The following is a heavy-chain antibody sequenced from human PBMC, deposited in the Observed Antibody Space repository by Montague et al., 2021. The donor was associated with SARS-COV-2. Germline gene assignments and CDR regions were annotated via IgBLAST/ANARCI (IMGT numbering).Heavy chain of an antibody. CDR3: ARARHGSYYDYFDY. CDR1: GFTFSSYA. V-gene: IGHV3-30*04. D-gene: IGHD1-26*01. CDR2: ISYDGSNK. Sequence: FLRLSCAASGFTFSSYAMHWVRQAPGKGLEWVAVISYDGSNKYYADSVKGRFTISRDNSKNTLYLQMNSLRAEDTAVYYCARARHGSYYDYFDYWGQGTLVTVSS. J-gene: IGHJ4*02.